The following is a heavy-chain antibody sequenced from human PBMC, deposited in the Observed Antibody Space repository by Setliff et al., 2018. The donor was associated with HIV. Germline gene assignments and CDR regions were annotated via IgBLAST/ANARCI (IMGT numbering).Heavy chain of an antibody. D-gene: IGHD3-16*02. J-gene: IGHJ6*03. Sequence: SVKVSCKASGDTFSSYTISWVRQAPGQGLEWMGGLIPIFGTANYAQKFKGRVTITADESTSTVYMELSSLRTEDTAVYYCARDRRDDYVWGSYRSYYMDVWGKGTTVTVSS. V-gene: IGHV1-69*13. CDR2: LIPIFGTA. CDR1: GDTFSSYT. CDR3: ARDRRDDYVWGSYRSYYMDV.